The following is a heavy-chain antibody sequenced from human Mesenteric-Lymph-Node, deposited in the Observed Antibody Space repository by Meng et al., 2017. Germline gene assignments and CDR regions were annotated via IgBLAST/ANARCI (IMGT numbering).Heavy chain of an antibody. V-gene: IGHV3-53*05. Sequence: GESLKISCAAFGFTVSSNYMSWVRQAPGKGLEWVSVIYSGGSTYYADSVKDRFTISRDNSKNTLYLQMNSLRAEDTAVYYCARDRAHYYDSSGYHDAFDIWGQGTMVTVSS. CDR2: IYSGGST. D-gene: IGHD3-22*01. CDR3: ARDRAHYYDSSGYHDAFDI. CDR1: GFTVSSNY. J-gene: IGHJ3*02.